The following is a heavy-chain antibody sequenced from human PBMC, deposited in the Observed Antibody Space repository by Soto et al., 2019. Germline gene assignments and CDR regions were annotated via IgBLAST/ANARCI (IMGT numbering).Heavy chain of an antibody. J-gene: IGHJ4*02. Sequence: ASVKVSCKASGYTFTSYAMHWVRQAPGQRLEWMGWLNAGNGNTKYSQKFQGRVTITRDTSASTAYMELSSLRSEDTAVYYCARDLWELPYDFDYWGQGTLVTVSS. V-gene: IGHV1-3*01. D-gene: IGHD1-26*01. CDR2: LNAGNGNT. CDR3: ARDLWELPYDFDY. CDR1: GYTFTSYA.